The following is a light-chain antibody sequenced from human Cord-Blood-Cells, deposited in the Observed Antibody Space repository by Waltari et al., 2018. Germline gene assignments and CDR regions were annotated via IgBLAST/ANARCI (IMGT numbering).Light chain of an antibody. CDR3: QQYNNWWT. J-gene: IGKJ1*01. CDR2: GAS. V-gene: IGKV3-15*01. CDR1: QSVSSN. Sequence: EIVMTQSPATLSVSPGERATLSCRASQSVSSNLAWYHQKPGQATRLLIYGASTRATGIPARFSGSGSGTEFTLTISSRQSEDFAVYYCQQYNNWWTFGQGTKVEIK.